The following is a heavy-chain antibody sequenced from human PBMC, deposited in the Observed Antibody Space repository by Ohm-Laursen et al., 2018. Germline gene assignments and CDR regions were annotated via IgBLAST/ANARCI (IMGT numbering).Heavy chain of an antibody. D-gene: IGHD2-15*01. J-gene: IGHJ4*02. CDR1: GFTFSTYW. CDR3: ARACSGGSCWDY. CDR2: IKQDGSEK. V-gene: IGHV3-7*03. Sequence: SLRLSCSASGFTFSTYWMNWVRQAPGKGLEWVANIKQDGSEKYYVDSVKGRFTISRDNAENSLYLQMNSLRAEDTAVYYCARACSGGSCWDYWGQGTLVTVSS.